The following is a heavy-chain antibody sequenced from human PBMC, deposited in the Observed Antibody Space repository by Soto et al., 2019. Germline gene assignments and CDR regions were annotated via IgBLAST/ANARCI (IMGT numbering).Heavy chain of an antibody. CDR2: IIPIFGTA. D-gene: IGHD2-8*01. V-gene: IGHV1-69*13. CDR1: GGTFSSYA. CDR3: ARDTPSLYCTNDPTCLHSVYGDYPN. Sequence: ASVKVSCKASGGTFSSYAISWVRQAPGQGLEWMGGIIPIFGTANYAQKFQGRVTITADESTSTAYMELSSLRSEDTAVYYCARDTPSLYCTNDPTCLHSVYGDYPNWGQGTLVTVSS. J-gene: IGHJ4*02.